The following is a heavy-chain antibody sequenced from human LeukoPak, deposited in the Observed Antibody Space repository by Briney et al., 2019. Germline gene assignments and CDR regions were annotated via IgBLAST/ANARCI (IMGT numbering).Heavy chain of an antibody. CDR3: AREGDPHFSDSSGFLGY. V-gene: IGHV4-59*12. CDR2: MAYSGSN. J-gene: IGHJ4*02. CDR1: GDSNRNYY. Sequence: SETLSLTCTLSGDSNRNYYWSWIRQPSGKGLEGIRYMAYSGSNTYNPSLESRVTISVDTSKNQFSLNLGSVTAADTAVYYCAREGDPHFSDSSGFLGYWGQGTLVTVSS. D-gene: IGHD3-22*01.